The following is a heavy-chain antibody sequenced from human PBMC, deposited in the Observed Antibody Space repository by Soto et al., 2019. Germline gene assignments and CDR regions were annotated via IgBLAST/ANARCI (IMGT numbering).Heavy chain of an antibody. CDR2: IKEDGSEK. D-gene: IGHD3-3*01. CDR1: GFTFSNSW. Sequence: VQLVESGGGLVQPGEALRLSCASSGFTFSNSWRSWVRQAPGKGLELVANIKEDGSEKDYVDPVTCLYTITRTNAKNSLYLQINNLRAEVTDVYSCPRKRFGIDVWGHWT. V-gene: IGHV3-7*03. CDR3: PRKRFGIDV. J-gene: IGHJ6*02.